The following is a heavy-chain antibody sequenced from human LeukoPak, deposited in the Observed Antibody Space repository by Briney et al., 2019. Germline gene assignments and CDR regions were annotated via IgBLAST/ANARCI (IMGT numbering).Heavy chain of an antibody. CDR2: IYSGGST. CDR3: ARLTYGDYAFDI. Sequence: GGSLRLSCAASGFTVSSNYMNWVRQAPGKGLEWVSVIYSGGSTYYADSVKGRFTISRDNSKNTLYLQMNSLRAEDTAVYYCARLTYGDYAFDIWGQGTMVTVSS. CDR1: GFTVSSNY. J-gene: IGHJ3*02. V-gene: IGHV3-66*01. D-gene: IGHD4-17*01.